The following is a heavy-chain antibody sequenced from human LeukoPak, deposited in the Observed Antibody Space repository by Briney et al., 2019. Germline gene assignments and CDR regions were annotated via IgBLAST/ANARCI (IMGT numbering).Heavy chain of an antibody. D-gene: IGHD3-10*01. CDR3: ATAMVRGVIISNPIDY. V-gene: IGHV4-30-4*01. CDR2: IYYSGST. CDR1: GGSISSGDYY. J-gene: IGHJ4*02. Sequence: SETLSLTCTVSGGSISSGDYYWSWIRQPPGKGLEWIGYIYYSGSTYYNPSLKSRVTISVDTSKNQFSLKLSSVTAADTAVYYCATAMVRGVIISNPIDYWGQGTLVTVSS.